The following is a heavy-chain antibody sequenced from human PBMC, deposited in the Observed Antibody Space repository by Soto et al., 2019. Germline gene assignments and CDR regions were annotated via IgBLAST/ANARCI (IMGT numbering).Heavy chain of an antibody. D-gene: IGHD5-12*01. CDR3: ARDWRIVATICGILDV. J-gene: IGHJ6*04. V-gene: IGHV3-33*01. Sequence: GGSLRLSCAASGFTFSSYGMHWVRQAPGKGLEWVAVIWYDGSNKYYADSVKGRFTISRDNSKNTLYLQMNSLRAEDTAVYYCARDWRIVATICGILDVWGKGTTVTVSS. CDR1: GFTFSSYG. CDR2: IWYDGSNK.